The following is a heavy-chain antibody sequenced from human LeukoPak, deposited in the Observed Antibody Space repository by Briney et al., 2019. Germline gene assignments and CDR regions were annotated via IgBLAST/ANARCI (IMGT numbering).Heavy chain of an antibody. CDR2: ISSSGSTI. J-gene: IGHJ4*02. CDR3: ARDGYSGSYRFSFDY. CDR1: GFTFSDYY. D-gene: IGHD1-26*01. Sequence: PGGSLRLSCAASGFTFSDYYMSWIRQAPGKGLEWVSYISSSGSTIYYADSVKGRFTISRDNAKNSLYLQMNSLRAEDTAVYYCARDGYSGSYRFSFDYWGQGTLVTVSS. V-gene: IGHV3-11*04.